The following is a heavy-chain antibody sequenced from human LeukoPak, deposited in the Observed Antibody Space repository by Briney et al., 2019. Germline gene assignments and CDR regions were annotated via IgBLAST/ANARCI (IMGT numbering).Heavy chain of an antibody. CDR1: GGSISSSNW. Sequence: SWTLSLTCTVSGGSISSSNWWTWVRQPPGRGLEWIGEIYHSGSTNYNPSLKSRVTISVEKSKNQFSLKLTSVTAADTAVYYCAEQYTRSSYFQHWGQGTLVTVSS. V-gene: IGHV4-4*02. CDR3: AEQYTRSSYFQH. J-gene: IGHJ1*01. D-gene: IGHD6-6*01. CDR2: IYHSGST.